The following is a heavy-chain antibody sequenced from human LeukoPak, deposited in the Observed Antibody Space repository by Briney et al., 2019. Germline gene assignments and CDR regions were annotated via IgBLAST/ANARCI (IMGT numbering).Heavy chain of an antibody. CDR2: IKQDGSEK. Sequence: GGSLRLSCAASGFTVSSNYMSWVRQAPGKGLEWVANIKQDGSEKYYVDSVKGRFTISRDNAKNSLYLQMNSLRAEDTAVYYCARDSGIAAADYYYYYGMDVWGQGTTVTVSS. V-gene: IGHV3-7*01. J-gene: IGHJ6*02. CDR1: GFTVSSNY. CDR3: ARDSGIAAADYYYYYGMDV. D-gene: IGHD6-13*01.